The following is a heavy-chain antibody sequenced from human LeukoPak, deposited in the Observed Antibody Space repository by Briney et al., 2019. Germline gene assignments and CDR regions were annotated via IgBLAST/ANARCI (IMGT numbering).Heavy chain of an antibody. CDR2: IQTSGTT. V-gene: IGHV4-4*09. J-gene: IGHJ4*02. CDR3: ARGNYYGSGSYYNFDY. D-gene: IGHD3-10*01. CDR1: GDSISGYS. Sequence: SETLSLTCTVSGDSISGYSWSWIRQSPEKGLEWIRLIQTSGTTKYNPSLKGRVSISVDTSKTQVSLKLSSVTAADTAVYYCARGNYYGSGSYYNFDYWGQGTLVTVSS.